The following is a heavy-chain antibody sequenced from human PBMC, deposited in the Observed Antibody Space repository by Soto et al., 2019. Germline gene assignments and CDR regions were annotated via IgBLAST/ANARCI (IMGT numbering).Heavy chain of an antibody. J-gene: IGHJ4*02. CDR3: VPKTYGSGSYYGN. Sequence: XETLSLPCTVSGDSISSSRYYWGWIRQPPGKGLEWIVSIHYTGSTYYNPSLRSRVTISVDTSNNQFSLKVNSVTAADTAVYYCVPKTYGSGSYYGNWGQGTLVTVSS. CDR2: IHYTGST. CDR1: GDSISSSRYY. D-gene: IGHD3-10*01. V-gene: IGHV4-39*01.